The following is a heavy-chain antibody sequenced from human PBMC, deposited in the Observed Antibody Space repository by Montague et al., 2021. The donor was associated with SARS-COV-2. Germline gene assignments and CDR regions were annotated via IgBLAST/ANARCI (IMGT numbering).Heavy chain of an antibody. J-gene: IGHJ2*01. V-gene: IGHV3-21*01. CDR2: ISSSSSYI. D-gene: IGHD2-8*01. Sequence: SLRLSCAASGSTFSSYSMNWVRQAPGKWLEWVSSISSSSSYIYYADSVKGRFTISRDNAKNSLYLQMNSLRAEDTAVYYCAGLNGVGYLYWYFDLWGRGNLVTVSS. CDR3: AGLNGVGYLYWYFDL. CDR1: GSTFSSYS.